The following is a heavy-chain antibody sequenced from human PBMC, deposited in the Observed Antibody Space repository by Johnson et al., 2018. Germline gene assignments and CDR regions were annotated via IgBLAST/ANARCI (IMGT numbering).Heavy chain of an antibody. D-gene: IGHD6-25*01. J-gene: IGHJ6*03. CDR3: AAEAAVQAYYYMDV. CDR1: GFTFDDYA. Sequence: VQLVQSGGGLVQPGRSLRLSCAASGFTFDDYAMHWVRQAPGKGLEWVSGISWNSGSIGYADSVKGRFTISRDNAKNSLYLQRNSLRAEDTALYYCAAEAAVQAYYYMDVWGKGTTVTVSS. CDR2: ISWNSGSI. V-gene: IGHV3-9*01.